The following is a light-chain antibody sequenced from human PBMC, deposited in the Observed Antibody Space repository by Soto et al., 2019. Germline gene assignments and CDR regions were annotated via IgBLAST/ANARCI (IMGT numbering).Light chain of an antibody. CDR1: QNIYTW. CDR2: DAS. V-gene: IGKV1-5*01. J-gene: IGKJ3*01. CDR3: QQYKSYT. Sequence: DVKMTHSPSTLSAYVGDSFTIARRASQNIYTWLAWYQQKPGKTPYILIYDASNLESGVPSRFRGSGSGTEFTLTISSLQPDDFATYSCQQYKSYTFGHGTKVDIK.